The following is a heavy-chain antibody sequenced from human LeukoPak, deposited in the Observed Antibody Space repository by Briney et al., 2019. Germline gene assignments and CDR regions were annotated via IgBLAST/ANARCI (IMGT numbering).Heavy chain of an antibody. CDR3: AKDSYDYIWGSRFDY. Sequence: GSLRLSCAASGFTFTSYSMNWVRQAPGKGLEWVSTISGGGGSTYYADSVKGRFTVSRDNSKNTLYLQMNSLRVEDTAVFYCAKDSYDYIWGSRFDYWAQGTLVTVSS. CDR1: GFTFTSYS. CDR2: ISGGGGST. V-gene: IGHV3-23*01. D-gene: IGHD3-16*01. J-gene: IGHJ4*02.